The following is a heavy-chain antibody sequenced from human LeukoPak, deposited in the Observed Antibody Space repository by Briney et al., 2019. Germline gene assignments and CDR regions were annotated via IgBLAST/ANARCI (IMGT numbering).Heavy chain of an antibody. V-gene: IGHV4-39*01. Sequence: PSETLSLTCTVSGGSISSSSYYWGWIRQPPGKGLEWIGSIYYSGSTYYNPSLKSRVTISVDTSENQFSLKLSSVTAADTAVYYCAVTKGYSYGLGYWGQGTLVTVSS. CDR2: IYYSGST. D-gene: IGHD5-18*01. J-gene: IGHJ4*02. CDR3: AVTKGYSYGLGY. CDR1: GGSISSSSYY.